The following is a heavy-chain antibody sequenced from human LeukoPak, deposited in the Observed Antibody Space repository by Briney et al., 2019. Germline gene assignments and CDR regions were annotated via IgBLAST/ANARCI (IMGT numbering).Heavy chain of an antibody. CDR3: VRVIYGDYVDY. V-gene: IGHV3-72*01. D-gene: IGHD4-17*01. Sequence: GGSLRLSCAASGFTFSDHYMDWVRQAPGKGLEWVGRNRNKANSYTTEYAASVKGRFTISRDDSKNSLYLQMNSLKTEDTAVYYCVRVIYGDYVDYWGQGTLVTVSS. CDR1: GFTFSDHY. CDR2: NRNKANSYTT. J-gene: IGHJ4*02.